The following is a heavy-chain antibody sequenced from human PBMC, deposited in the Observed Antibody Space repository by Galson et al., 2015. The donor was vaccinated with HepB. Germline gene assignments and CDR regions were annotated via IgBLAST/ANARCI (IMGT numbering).Heavy chain of an antibody. V-gene: IGHV3-7*01. CDR3: AKEERYGGYAPLTYYYYHYGMDV. CDR1: GFTFSSYR. D-gene: IGHD5-12*01. J-gene: IGHJ6*02. CDR2: IKQDGSEE. Sequence: SLRLSCAASGFTFSSYRMSWVRQAPGKGLEWVANIKQDGSEEYYVDSVKGRFTISRDNAKNSLYLQMHSLRAEDTAVYYCAKEERYGGYAPLTYYYYHYGMDVWGQGTTVTVSS.